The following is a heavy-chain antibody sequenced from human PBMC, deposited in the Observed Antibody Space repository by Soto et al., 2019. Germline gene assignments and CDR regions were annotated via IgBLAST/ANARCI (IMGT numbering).Heavy chain of an antibody. CDR1: GFTFTSSA. J-gene: IGHJ3*02. D-gene: IGHD3-22*01. CDR3: ARDLDGYDSEALFDI. CDR2: IVVGSGNT. V-gene: IGHV1-58*02. Sequence: ASVKVSCKASGFTFTSSAMQWVRQARGQGLEWIGWIVVGSGNTNYAQKFQERVTMTRDMSTSTAYMELSRLRSDDTAVYYCARDLDGYDSEALFDIWGQGTMVTVSS.